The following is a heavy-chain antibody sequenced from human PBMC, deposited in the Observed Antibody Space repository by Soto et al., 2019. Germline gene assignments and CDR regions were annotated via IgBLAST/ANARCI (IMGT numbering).Heavy chain of an antibody. CDR1: GFTFSSYG. J-gene: IGHJ6*02. CDR3: ANDQLVQDRGVYGMDV. V-gene: IGHV3-30*18. Sequence: QVQLVESGGGVVQPGRSLRLSCAASGFTFSSYGMHWVRQAPGKGLEWVAVISYDGSNKYYADSVKGRFTISRDNSKNTRYLQKNSLRAEDTAVYYCANDQLVQDRGVYGMDVWGQGTTVTVSS. D-gene: IGHD6-6*01. CDR2: ISYDGSNK.